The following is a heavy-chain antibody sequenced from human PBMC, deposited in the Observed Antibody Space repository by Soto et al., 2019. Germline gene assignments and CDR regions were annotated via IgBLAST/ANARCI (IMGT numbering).Heavy chain of an antibody. CDR3: AMEVCGWGGYYLDS. J-gene: IGHJ4*02. Sequence: QVHVVQSGAEVKKPGSSVKVTCKAFGGTFNSFGINWVRQAPGQGLEWMGGIIPVFGTTKYAQKFRDRVTLFAEGSARTSYMELRSLTSDDTAGYYCAMEVCGWGGYYLDSWGQGTLVTVSS. CDR1: GGTFNSFG. CDR2: IIPVFGTT. V-gene: IGHV1-69*01. D-gene: IGHD6-19*01.